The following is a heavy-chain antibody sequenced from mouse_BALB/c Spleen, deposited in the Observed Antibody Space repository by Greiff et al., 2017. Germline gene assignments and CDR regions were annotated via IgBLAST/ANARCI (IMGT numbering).Heavy chain of an antibody. J-gene: IGHJ4*01. D-gene: IGHD1-1*01. CDR3: ARSRYYGSSDYAMDY. CDR1: GYSITSDYA. CDR2: ISYSGST. Sequence: EVQLQQSGPGLVKPSQSLSLTCTVTGYSITSDYAWNWIRQFPGNKLEWMGYISYSGSTSYNPSLKSRISITRDTSKNQFFLQLNSVTTEDTATYYCARSRYYGSSDYAMDYWGQGTSVTVSS. V-gene: IGHV3-2*02.